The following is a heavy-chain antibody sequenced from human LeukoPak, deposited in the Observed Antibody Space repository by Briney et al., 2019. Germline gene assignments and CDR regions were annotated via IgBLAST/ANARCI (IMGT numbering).Heavy chain of an antibody. J-gene: IGHJ4*02. CDR2: IYDSGRT. CDR3: ARHRYTNACDFDY. V-gene: IGHV4-39*01. D-gene: IGHD2-2*02. Sequence: KPSETLSLTCTVSGGSISSSNYYWGWIRQPPGKGLEWIGSIYDSGRTYYNPSLKSRVTISVDTSKNQFSLRLSSVTAADTALYYCARHRYTNACDFDYWGQGTLVTVSS. CDR1: GGSISSSNYY.